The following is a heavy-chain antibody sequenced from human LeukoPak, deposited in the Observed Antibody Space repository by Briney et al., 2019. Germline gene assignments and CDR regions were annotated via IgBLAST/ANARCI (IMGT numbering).Heavy chain of an antibody. J-gene: IGHJ5*02. CDR1: GGSFSGYY. CDR2: INHSGST. V-gene: IGHV4-34*01. D-gene: IGHD3-10*01. Sequence: PSETLSLTCAVYGGSFSGYYCSWIRQPPGKGLEWIGEINHSGSTNYNSSLKSRVTISVDTSKNQFSLKLSSLTAADTAVYYCAFKGTWGRGTLVTVSS. CDR3: AFKGT.